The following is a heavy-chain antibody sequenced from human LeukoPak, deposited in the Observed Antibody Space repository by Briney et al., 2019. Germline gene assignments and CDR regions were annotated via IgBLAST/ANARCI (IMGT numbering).Heavy chain of an antibody. J-gene: IGHJ4*02. CDR2: IYGRGGTT. D-gene: IGHD3-10*01. V-gene: IGHV3-23*01. CDR3: AKTAMIKVIINTYPKGLNC. CDR1: GFTFSSNA. Sequence: PGGSLRLSCAASGFTFSSNAMNWVRQAPGKGLEWVAAIYGRGGTTYYADLVKGRFTISRDNSKNTLYLQMNSLRAEDTAVYYCAKTAMIKVIINTYPKGLNCWGQGTLVTVSS.